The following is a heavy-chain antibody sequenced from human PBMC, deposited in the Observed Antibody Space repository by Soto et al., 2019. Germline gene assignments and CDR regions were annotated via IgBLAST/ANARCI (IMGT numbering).Heavy chain of an antibody. Sequence: SETLSLTCTVSGGSISSGGYYWSWIRQHPGKGLEWIGYIYYSGSTYYNPSLKSRVTISVDTSKNQFSLKLSSVTAADTAVYYCARGVVVVAASWIYYFDYWGQGTLVTVSS. CDR3: ARGVVVVAASWIYYFDY. CDR1: GGSISSGGYY. J-gene: IGHJ4*02. CDR2: IYYSGST. V-gene: IGHV4-31*03. D-gene: IGHD2-15*01.